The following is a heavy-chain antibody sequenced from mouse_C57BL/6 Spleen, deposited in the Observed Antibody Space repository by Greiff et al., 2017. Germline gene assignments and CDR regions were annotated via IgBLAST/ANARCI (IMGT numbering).Heavy chain of an antibody. CDR3: ARAVDY. V-gene: IGHV3-6*01. CDR1: GYSITSGYY. Sequence: DVQLQESGPGLVKPSQSLSLTCSVTGYSITSGYYWNWNRQFPGNKLEWMGYISYDGSTNYNPSLKNRTSITRDTAKIQFFLKLNSVSTEDTATYYCARAVDYWGQGTTLTVSA. CDR2: ISYDGST. J-gene: IGHJ2*01.